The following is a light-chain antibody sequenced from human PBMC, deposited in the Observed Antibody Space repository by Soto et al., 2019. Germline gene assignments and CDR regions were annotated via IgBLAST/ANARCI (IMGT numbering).Light chain of an antibody. J-gene: IGKJ4*01. Sequence: DIVMTQSPDSLAVSLGERATINCKSSQSILYSSNNKNYLAWYQQKPGQPPKLLIYLTSTRESGVPVRFTGSGSGTDFTLTISSLQAEDVAVYYCQQYYTTPLTFGGGTKVEIK. V-gene: IGKV4-1*01. CDR1: QSILYSSNNKNY. CDR3: QQYYTTPLT. CDR2: LTS.